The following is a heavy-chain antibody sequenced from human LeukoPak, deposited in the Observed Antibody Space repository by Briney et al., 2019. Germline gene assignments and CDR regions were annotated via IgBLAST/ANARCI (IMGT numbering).Heavy chain of an antibody. CDR3: AKDARRVRDIGVVFGRGRGYMDV. D-gene: IGHD2-15*01. CDR2: ISSSSSYI. V-gene: IGHV3-21*01. Sequence: GGTLRLSCAASGFTFSSYGMSWVRQAPGKGLEWVSSISSSSSYIYCADSVKGRFTISRDNAKNSLYLQMNSLRGEDTAVYYCAKDARRVRDIGVVFGRGRGYMDVWGKGTTATISS. J-gene: IGHJ6*03. CDR1: GFTFSSYG.